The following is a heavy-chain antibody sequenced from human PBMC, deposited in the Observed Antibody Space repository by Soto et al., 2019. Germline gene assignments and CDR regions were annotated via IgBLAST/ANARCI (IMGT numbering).Heavy chain of an antibody. CDR2: ISGGGDST. J-gene: IGHJ5*02. V-gene: IGHV3-23*01. CDR1: GFTFSTNS. Sequence: EVQLLESGGGLVQPGGSLRLSCAASGFTFSTNSMTWVRQAPGKGLEWVCGISGGGDSTHYADSVKGRFTISRDNAKNMVYLQMNSRPADDTAVYFCSKWDGYGDQWGQGTLVTVSS. CDR3: SKWDGYGDQ. D-gene: IGHD5-12*01.